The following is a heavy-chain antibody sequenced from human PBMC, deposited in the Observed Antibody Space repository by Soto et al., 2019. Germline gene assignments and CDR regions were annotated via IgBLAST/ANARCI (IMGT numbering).Heavy chain of an antibody. J-gene: IGHJ4*02. D-gene: IGHD2-2*01. V-gene: IGHV3-23*01. Sequence: PGGSLRLSCAASGFTFSSYAMYWVRQAPGKGLEWVSGISGSGGSTYYGDSVKGRFTISRDNSKNTLYLQMNSLRAEDTAVYYCNAYFSDYWGQGTLVTVSS. CDR1: GFTFSSYA. CDR2: ISGSGGST. CDR3: NAYFSDY.